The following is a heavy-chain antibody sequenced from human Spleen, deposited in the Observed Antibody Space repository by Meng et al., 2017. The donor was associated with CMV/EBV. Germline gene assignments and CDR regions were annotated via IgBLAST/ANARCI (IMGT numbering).Heavy chain of an antibody. CDR1: GYTFTSYY. J-gene: IGHJ4*02. CDR3: ASAYDFSWKVPDY. V-gene: IGHV1-8*02. D-gene: IGHD3-3*01. Sequence: ASVKVSCKASGYTFTSYYMHWVRQATGQGLEWMGWMNPNSGNTGYAQKFQGRVTMTRNTSISTAYMELSSLRSEDTAVYYCASAYDFSWKVPDYWGQGTLVTVSS. CDR2: MNPNSGNT.